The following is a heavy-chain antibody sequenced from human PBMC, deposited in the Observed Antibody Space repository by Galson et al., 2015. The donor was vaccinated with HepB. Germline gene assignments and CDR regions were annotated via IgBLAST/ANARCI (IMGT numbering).Heavy chain of an antibody. CDR3: AKDGEYCTGGVCYNFDY. CDR1: GFTFSSYA. J-gene: IGHJ4*02. D-gene: IGHD2-8*02. CDR2: ISGSGGST. V-gene: IGHV3-23*01. Sequence: SLRLSCAASGFTFSSYAMSWVRQAPGKGLEWVSAISGSGGSTYYADSVKGRFTISRDNSKNTLYLQMNSLRAEDTVVYYCAKDGEYCTGGVCYNFDYWGQGTLVTVSS.